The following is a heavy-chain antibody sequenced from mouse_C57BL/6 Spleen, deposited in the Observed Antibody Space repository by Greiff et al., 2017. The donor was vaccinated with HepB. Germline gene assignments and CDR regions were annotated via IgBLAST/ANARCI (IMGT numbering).Heavy chain of an antibody. V-gene: IGHV6-6*01. CDR2: IRNKANNHAT. J-gene: IGHJ3*01. D-gene: IGHD1-1*01. CDR1: GFTFSDAW. Sequence: EVQVVESGGGLVQPGGSMKLSCAASGFTFSDAWMDWVRQSPEKGLEWVAEIRNKANNHATYYAESVKGRFTISRDDSKSSVYLQMNSLRAEDTGIYYCTRAYGSVAWFAYWGQGTLVTVSA. CDR3: TRAYGSVAWFAY.